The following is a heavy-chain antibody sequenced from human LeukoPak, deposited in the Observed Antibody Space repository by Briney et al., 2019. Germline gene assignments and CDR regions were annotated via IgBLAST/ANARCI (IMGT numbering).Heavy chain of an antibody. Sequence: TGGSLRLSCAASGFTFSSYAMSWVRQAPGKGLEWVSAISGSGGSTYYADSVKGRFTISRDNSKNTLYLQMNSLRAEDTAVYYCAKQVVVSGSYPDAFDIWGQGTMVTVSS. CDR1: GFTFSSYA. CDR3: AKQVVVSGSYPDAFDI. CDR2: ISGSGGST. D-gene: IGHD2-21*01. V-gene: IGHV3-23*01. J-gene: IGHJ3*02.